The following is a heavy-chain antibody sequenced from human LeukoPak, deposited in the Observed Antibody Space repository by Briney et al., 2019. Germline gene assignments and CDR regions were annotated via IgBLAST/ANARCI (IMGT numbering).Heavy chain of an antibody. Sequence: GRSLRLSCAASGFTFSSYGMHWVRQAPGKGLEWVAVISYDGSNKYYADSVKGRFTISRDNSKNTLYLQMNSLRAEDTAVYYCARNSVAAPGGHYWGQGTLVTVSS. CDR1: GFTFSSYG. CDR2: ISYDGSNK. D-gene: IGHD6-13*01. J-gene: IGHJ4*02. V-gene: IGHV3-30*03. CDR3: ARNSVAAPGGHY.